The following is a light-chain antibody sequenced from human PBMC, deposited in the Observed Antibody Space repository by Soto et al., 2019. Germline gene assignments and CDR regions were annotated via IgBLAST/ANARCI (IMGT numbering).Light chain of an antibody. V-gene: IGKV3-11*01. CDR2: DAS. CDR3: RQRSNWPLT. J-gene: IGKJ4*01. Sequence: EIVLTQSPATLSLSPGERAALSCRASQSVSSYLAWYQQKPGQAPRLLIYDASNRATGVPPRFSGSGSGTDFTLTISSLEPEDVAVYDCRQRSNWPLTFGGGTKVEIK. CDR1: QSVSSY.